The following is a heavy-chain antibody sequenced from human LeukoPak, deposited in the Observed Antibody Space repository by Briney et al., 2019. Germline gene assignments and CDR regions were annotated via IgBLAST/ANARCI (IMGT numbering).Heavy chain of an antibody. V-gene: IGHV4-34*01. CDR2: INHSGST. CDR3: ARGPRYFDWLPDLGYFDY. CDR1: GGSFSGYY. J-gene: IGHJ4*02. D-gene: IGHD3-9*01. Sequence: PETLSLTCAVYGGSFSGYYWSWIRQPPGKGLEWIGEINHSGSTNYNPSLKSRVTISVDTSKNQFSLKLSSVTAADTAVYYCARGPRYFDWLPDLGYFDYWGQGTLVTVSS.